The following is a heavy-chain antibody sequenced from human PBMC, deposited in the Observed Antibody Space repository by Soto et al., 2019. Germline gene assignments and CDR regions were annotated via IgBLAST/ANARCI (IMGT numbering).Heavy chain of an antibody. V-gene: IGHV3-23*01. D-gene: IGHD3-3*01. CDR3: AKDQGRFLEWLLAYYFDY. CDR1: GFTFSSYA. Sequence: EVQLLESGGGLVQPGGSLRLSCAASGFTFSSYAMSWVRQAPGKGLEWVSAISGSGGSTYYADSVKGRFTISRDNSKNTLYLQMNSLRAEDTAVYYCAKDQGRFLEWLLAYYFDYWGQGTLVTVSS. CDR2: ISGSGGST. J-gene: IGHJ4*02.